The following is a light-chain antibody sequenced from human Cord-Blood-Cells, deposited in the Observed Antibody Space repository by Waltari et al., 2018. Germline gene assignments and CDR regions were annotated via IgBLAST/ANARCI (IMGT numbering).Light chain of an antibody. CDR1: SRDVGAYNF. CDR2: EVS. J-gene: IGLJ2*01. Sequence: QSALTQPPSASASPGQSVPISCTGPSRDVGAYNFVSCYQQHPSKAPKLRIYEVSKRPAGVPDRFSGSKSGNTASLTVSGLQAEDEADYYCSSYAGSNNLVFGGGTKLTVL. CDR3: SSYAGSNNLV. V-gene: IGLV2-8*01.